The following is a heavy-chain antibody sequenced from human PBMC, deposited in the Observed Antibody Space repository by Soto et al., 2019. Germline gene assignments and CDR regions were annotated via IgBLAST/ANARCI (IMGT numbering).Heavy chain of an antibody. CDR3: ARQRTSVVTQAYFDS. D-gene: IGHD2-21*02. J-gene: IGHJ4*02. Sequence: SESLSLTCTVTGDSINNRSYYWGWIRQPPGKGLEWIGSIYYSGSTYNNPSLKSRVSMSVDTSKNQFSLKLRSVTAADTALYYCARQRTSVVTQAYFDSWGQGSLVTVSS. CDR1: GDSINNRSYY. CDR2: IYYSGST. V-gene: IGHV4-39*01.